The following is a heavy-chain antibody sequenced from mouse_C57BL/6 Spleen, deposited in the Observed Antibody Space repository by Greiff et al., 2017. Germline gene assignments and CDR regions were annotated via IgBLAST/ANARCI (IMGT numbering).Heavy chain of an antibody. CDR3: ARKDYGSRYYFDY. CDR1: GYTFTSYD. J-gene: IGHJ2*01. V-gene: IGHV1-85*01. Sequence: VQLQQSGPELVKPGASVKLSCKASGYTFTSYDINWVKQRPGQGLEWIGWIYPGDGSTKYNEKFKGKATLTVDTSSSTAYMELHSLTSEDSAVYFCARKDYGSRYYFDYWGQGTTLTVSS. CDR2: IYPGDGST. D-gene: IGHD1-1*01.